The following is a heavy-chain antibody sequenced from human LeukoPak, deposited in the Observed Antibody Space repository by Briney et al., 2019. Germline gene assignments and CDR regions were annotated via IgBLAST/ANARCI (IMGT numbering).Heavy chain of an antibody. CDR2: ISHDENTK. V-gene: IGHV3-30*03. D-gene: IGHD6-19*01. J-gene: IGHJ4*02. Sequence: SLRLSCATSGFSFYNLAFHWVRQAPGKGLEWVSLISHDENTKKYADSVKGRFTISRDNAKNTLYLQMNSLRAEDTAVYYCARTSIAVAGLKYWGQGTLVTVSS. CDR1: GFSFYNLA. CDR3: ARTSIAVAGLKY.